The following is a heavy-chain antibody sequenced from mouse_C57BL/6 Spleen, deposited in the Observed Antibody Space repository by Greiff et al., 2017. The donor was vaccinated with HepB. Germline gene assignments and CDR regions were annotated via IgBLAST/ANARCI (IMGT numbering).Heavy chain of an antibody. J-gene: IGHJ4*01. CDR3: ARCTGLYAMDY. V-gene: IGHV1-81*01. D-gene: IGHD4-1*01. CDR1: GYTFTSYG. CDR2: IYPRSGNT. Sequence: VQVVESGAELARPGASVKLSCKASGYTFTSYGISWVKQRTGQGLEWIGEIYPRSGNTYYNEKFKGKATLTADKSSSTAYMELRSLTSEDSAVYFCARCTGLYAMDYWGQGTSVTVSS.